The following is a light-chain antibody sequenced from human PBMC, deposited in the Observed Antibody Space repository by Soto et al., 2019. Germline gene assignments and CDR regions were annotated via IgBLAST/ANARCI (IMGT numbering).Light chain of an antibody. V-gene: IGLV1-40*01. CDR1: SSNIGARFD. CDR2: VNT. Sequence: QSVLTQPPSVSGAPGQRVTISCTGSSSNIGARFDVHWYRHLPGTAPKLLISVNTNGPSGVADRFSGSKSGTSASLAIAGLMAEDEADYYCQSYDSSLAGFFFGTGTKLTVL. CDR3: QSYDSSLAGFF. J-gene: IGLJ1*01.